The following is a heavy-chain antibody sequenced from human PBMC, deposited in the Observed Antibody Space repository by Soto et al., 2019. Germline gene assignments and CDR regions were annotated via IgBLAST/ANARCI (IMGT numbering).Heavy chain of an antibody. CDR3: ARLEKWYYNYYGLDV. J-gene: IGHJ6*02. CDR2: IDPADSST. V-gene: IGHV5-10-1*01. Sequence: GESLKISCQGSGYSFTTYWISWVRQMPGKGLEWMGKIDPADSSTNYSPSFQGHITISVDRSINTAHLQFSSLKAADTAVYYCARLEKWYYNYYGLDVRGQGTMVTVAS. CDR1: GYSFTTYW. D-gene: IGHD1-26*01.